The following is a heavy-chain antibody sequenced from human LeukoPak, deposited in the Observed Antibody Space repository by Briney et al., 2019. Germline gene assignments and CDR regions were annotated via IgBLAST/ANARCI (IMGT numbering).Heavy chain of an antibody. CDR1: GYTLSDLS. Sequence: GASVKVSCKVSGYTLSDLSMHWVRQAPGKGLEWVGSVALEDGERIYAQKFQGRITMTEDTSTDTAYMELSSLRSEDTALYFCAAAFGGNLVDFWGQGTLVTVSS. CDR3: AAAFGGNLVDF. D-gene: IGHD3-16*01. CDR2: VALEDGER. J-gene: IGHJ4*02. V-gene: IGHV1-24*01.